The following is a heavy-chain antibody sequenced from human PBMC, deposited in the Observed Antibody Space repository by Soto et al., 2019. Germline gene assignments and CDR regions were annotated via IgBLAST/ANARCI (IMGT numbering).Heavy chain of an antibody. CDR1: GGSISSYY. CDR2: IYYSGST. Sequence: SETLSLTCTVSGGSISSYYWSWIRQPPGKGLEWIGYIYYSGSTNYNPSLKSRVTISVDTSKNQFSLKLSSVTAADTAVYYCAKAVAGTGWFDPWGQGTLVTVSS. V-gene: IGHV4-59*01. J-gene: IGHJ5*02. CDR3: AKAVAGTGWFDP. D-gene: IGHD6-19*01.